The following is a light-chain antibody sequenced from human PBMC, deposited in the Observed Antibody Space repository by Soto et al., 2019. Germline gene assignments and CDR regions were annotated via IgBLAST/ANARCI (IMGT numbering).Light chain of an antibody. Sequence: VLTQSPGTLSLSPGERATLSCRASQSVSSYLAWYQQKPGQAPRLLIYDASNRATGIPARFSGSGSGTDFTLTISSLEPEDFAVYYCQQRSNWLYTFGQGTKLEIK. CDR2: DAS. V-gene: IGKV3-11*01. J-gene: IGKJ2*01. CDR1: QSVSSY. CDR3: QQRSNWLYT.